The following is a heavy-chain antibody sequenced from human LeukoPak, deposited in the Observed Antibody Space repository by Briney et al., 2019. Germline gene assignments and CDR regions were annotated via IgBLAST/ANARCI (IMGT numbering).Heavy chain of an antibody. Sequence: SVKVSCKASGGTFSSYAISWVRQAPGQGLEWMGGIIPIFGTANYAQKFQGRVTITADESTSTAYMELSRLRSEDTAVYYCARSLGEAGTFDYWGQGPLVTVSS. CDR2: IIPIFGTA. J-gene: IGHJ4*02. V-gene: IGHV1-69*13. CDR1: GGTFSSYA. D-gene: IGHD6-19*01. CDR3: ARSLGEAGTFDY.